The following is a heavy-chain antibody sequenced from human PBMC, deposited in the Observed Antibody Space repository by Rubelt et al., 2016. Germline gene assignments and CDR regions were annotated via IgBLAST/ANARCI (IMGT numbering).Heavy chain of an antibody. CDR3: ARDRVDYDSSGYYPYY. CDR2: ISYDGSNK. D-gene: IGHD3-22*01. CDR1: GFTFSNYA. V-gene: IGHV3-30*04. Sequence: LQLVESGGGVVQPGRSLRLSCAASGFTFSNYAMHWVRQPPGKGLEWVAVISYDGSNKYYADSVKGRFTISRDNSKNTLYLQMNSLIAEDTAVYYCARDRVDYDSSGYYPYYWGQGTLVTVSS. J-gene: IGHJ4*02.